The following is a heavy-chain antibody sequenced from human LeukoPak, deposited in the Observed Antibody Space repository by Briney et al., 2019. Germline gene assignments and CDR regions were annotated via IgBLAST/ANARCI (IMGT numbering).Heavy chain of an antibody. V-gene: IGHV3-53*01. CDR3: ARVPLGGFDY. CDR1: GFTVSSNY. Sequence: GGSLRLSCAASGFTVSSNYMSCVRQAPGKGLEWVSVIYSGGSTYYADSVKGRFTISRDNSKNTLYLQMNSLRAEDMAVYYCARVPLGGFDYWGRGTLVTVSS. CDR2: IYSGGST. D-gene: IGHD3-10*01. J-gene: IGHJ4*02.